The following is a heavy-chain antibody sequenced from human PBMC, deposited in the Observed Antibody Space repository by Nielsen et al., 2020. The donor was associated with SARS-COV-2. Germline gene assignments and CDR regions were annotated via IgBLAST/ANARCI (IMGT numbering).Heavy chain of an antibody. Sequence: GESLKISCAASGFSFSSYAMSWVRQAPGKGLEWVSLITGSGGSTYYADSVKGRFTISRDNSKDTLYLQMNSLRVEDTAIYFCAKGRTSWGDSSGYYSWGQGTLVTVSS. CDR2: ITGSGGST. CDR1: GFSFSSYA. J-gene: IGHJ4*02. CDR3: AKGRTSWGDSSGYYS. D-gene: IGHD3-22*01. V-gene: IGHV3-23*01.